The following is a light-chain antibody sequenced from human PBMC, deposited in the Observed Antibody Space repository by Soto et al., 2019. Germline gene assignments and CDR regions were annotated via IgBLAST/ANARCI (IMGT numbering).Light chain of an antibody. Sequence: QSALTQPPSASGSPGQSVTISCTGTSSDVGGYNFVSWYQQYPGKVPKLMVYEVNKRPSGVPDRLSGSKSGNTASLTVSGLQAEDESDYYCTSYAGGNNVFGTGTKVPVL. CDR2: EVN. J-gene: IGLJ1*01. V-gene: IGLV2-8*01. CDR3: TSYAGGNNV. CDR1: SSDVGGYNF.